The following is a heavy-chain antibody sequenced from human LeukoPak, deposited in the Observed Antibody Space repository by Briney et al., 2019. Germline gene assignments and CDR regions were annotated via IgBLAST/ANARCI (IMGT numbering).Heavy chain of an antibody. J-gene: IGHJ4*02. Sequence: ASVKVSCKASGYTXTGYNMHWVRQAPGQGLEWMGWINPNNGGTIYAQKFRGRVTMTRDTSISTAYMELSSLRSDDTAVYYCARPLNDYTFDYWGQGTLVTVSS. CDR1: GYTXTGYN. D-gene: IGHD4-11*01. V-gene: IGHV1-2*02. CDR2: INPNNGGT. CDR3: ARPLNDYTFDY.